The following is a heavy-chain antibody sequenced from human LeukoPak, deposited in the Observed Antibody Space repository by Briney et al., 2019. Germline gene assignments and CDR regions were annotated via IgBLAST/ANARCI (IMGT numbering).Heavy chain of an antibody. D-gene: IGHD2/OR15-2a*01. CDR1: GFAFADYA. J-gene: IGHJ6*02. Sequence: GGSLRLSCAASGFAFADYAMHWVRQIPGKGLECVAHIHADGGRTFYADSVKGRFTVSRDNGKNSLFLQMDSLTSDDTALYYCSTWAFYHGLDVWGQGATVFVSS. CDR2: IHADGGRT. V-gene: IGHV3-43*02. CDR3: STWAFYHGLDV.